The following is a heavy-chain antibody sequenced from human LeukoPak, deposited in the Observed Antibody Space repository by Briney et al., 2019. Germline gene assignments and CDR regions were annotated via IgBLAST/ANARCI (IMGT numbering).Heavy chain of an antibody. D-gene: IGHD2-2*01. J-gene: IGHJ5*02. V-gene: IGHV4-34*01. CDR3: ARSLRTSWSSRADWFDP. Sequence: PSETLSLTCAVYGGSFSGYYWSWIRQPPGKGLEWIGEINHSGSTNYNPSLESRVTISVDTSKNQFSLKLSSMTAADTAVYYCARSLRTSWSSRADWFDPWGQGTLVTVSS. CDR2: INHSGST. CDR1: GGSFSGYY.